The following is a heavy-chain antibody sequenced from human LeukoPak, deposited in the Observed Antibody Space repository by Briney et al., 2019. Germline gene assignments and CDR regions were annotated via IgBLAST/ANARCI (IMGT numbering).Heavy chain of an antibody. CDR1: GYTFTSYY. J-gene: IGHJ5*02. CDR2: INPSGGST. Sequence: ASVKVSCKASGYTFTSYYMHWVRQAPGQGLEWMGIINPSGGSTSYAQKFQGRVTMTRDTSTSTVYMELSSLRSEDTAVYYCARDRGCSGGSCYSPNWFDPWGQGTLVTVSS. D-gene: IGHD2-15*01. CDR3: ARDRGCSGGSCYSPNWFDP. V-gene: IGHV1-46*01.